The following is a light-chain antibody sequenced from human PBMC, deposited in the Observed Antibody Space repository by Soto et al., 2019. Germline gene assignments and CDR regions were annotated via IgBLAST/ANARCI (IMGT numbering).Light chain of an antibody. Sequence: DIQMTQSPSTLSASVGDRVAITCRASQSISTWLAWYQQKPGKAPKLLIYKASTLESGVPSRFSGNGSGTEFTLTISSLQPDDFATYYCQQYNSFSRTFGQGTKLESK. CDR2: KAS. CDR3: QQYNSFSRT. J-gene: IGKJ2*01. V-gene: IGKV1-5*03. CDR1: QSISTW.